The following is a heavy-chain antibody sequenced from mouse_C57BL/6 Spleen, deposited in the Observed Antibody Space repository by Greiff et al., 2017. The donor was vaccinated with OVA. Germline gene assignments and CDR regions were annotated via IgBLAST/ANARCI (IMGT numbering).Heavy chain of an antibody. CDR3: ARALGLNGYFDY. Sequence: EVQRVESEGGLVQPGRSMKLSCTASGFTFSDYYMAWVRQVPEKGLEWVANINYDGSSTYYLDSLKSRFIISRDNAKNILYLQMSSLKSEDTATYYCARALGLNGYFDYWGQGTTLTVSS. V-gene: IGHV5-16*01. CDR2: INYDGSST. D-gene: IGHD4-1*01. J-gene: IGHJ2*01. CDR1: GFTFSDYY.